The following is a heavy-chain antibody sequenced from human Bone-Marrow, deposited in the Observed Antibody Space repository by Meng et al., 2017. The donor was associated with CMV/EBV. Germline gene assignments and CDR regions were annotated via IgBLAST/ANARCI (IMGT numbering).Heavy chain of an antibody. Sequence: SETLSLTCTVSGGSISSYYWSWIRQPPGKGLEWIGYIYYSGSTNYNPSLKSRVTISVDTSKNQFSLKLSSVTAADTAVYYCARVGYYYYYGMDVWGQRTTVTVSS. D-gene: IGHD6-13*01. CDR3: ARVGYYYYYGMDV. V-gene: IGHV4-59*01. CDR1: GGSISSYY. J-gene: IGHJ6*01. CDR2: IYYSGST.